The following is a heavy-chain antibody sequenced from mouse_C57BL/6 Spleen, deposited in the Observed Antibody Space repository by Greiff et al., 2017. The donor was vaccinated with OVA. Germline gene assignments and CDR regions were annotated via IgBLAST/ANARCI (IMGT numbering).Heavy chain of an antibody. CDR1: GYTFTSYW. CDR2: IDPSDSYT. Sequence: QVHVKQPGAELVKPGASVKLSCKASGYTFTSYWMQWVKQRPGQGLEWIGEIDPSDSYTNYNQKFKGKATLTVDTSSSTAYMQLSSLTSEDSAVYYCARGDYYGSSRYYFDYWGQGTTLTVSS. J-gene: IGHJ2*01. CDR3: ARGDYYGSSRYYFDY. V-gene: IGHV1-50*01. D-gene: IGHD1-1*01.